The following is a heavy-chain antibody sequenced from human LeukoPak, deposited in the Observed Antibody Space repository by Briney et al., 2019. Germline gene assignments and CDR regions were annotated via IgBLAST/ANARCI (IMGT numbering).Heavy chain of an antibody. Sequence: NPSETLSLTCAVSGGSFSSYCWSWIRQPPGKGLEWIGEIDHSGSTNYNPSLKSRVTISVDTSKSQFSLQLSSVTAADTAVYYCARNFPYSKLDYWGQGTLVTVSS. J-gene: IGHJ4*02. CDR1: GGSFSSYC. CDR3: ARNFPYSKLDY. V-gene: IGHV4-34*01. CDR2: IDHSGST. D-gene: IGHD6-13*01.